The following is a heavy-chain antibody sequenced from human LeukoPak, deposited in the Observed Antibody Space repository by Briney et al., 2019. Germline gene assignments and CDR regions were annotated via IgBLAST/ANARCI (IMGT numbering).Heavy chain of an antibody. CDR3: AKAGIAGATYFP. D-gene: IGHD6-19*01. CDR2: INPNRGGT. CDR1: GYTFTGYY. Sequence: GASVKVSCKASGYTFTGYYMHWVRQAPGQGLEWMGWINPNRGGTNYAQKFQGRVTMTRDTSISTAYMELSRLRSDDTAVYYCAKAGIAGATYFPWGQGTLVTVSS. J-gene: IGHJ5*02. V-gene: IGHV1-2*02.